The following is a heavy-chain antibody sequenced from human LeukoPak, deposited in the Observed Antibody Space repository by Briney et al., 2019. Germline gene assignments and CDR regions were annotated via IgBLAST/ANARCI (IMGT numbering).Heavy chain of an antibody. Sequence: GGSLRLSCAASGFTFSSYSMNWVRQAPGKGLEWVSSISSSSSYIYYADSVKGRFTISRDNAKNSLYLQMNSLRAEDTAVYYCAKGGGKPYCSSTSCYYFDYWGQGTLVTVSS. D-gene: IGHD2-2*01. V-gene: IGHV3-21*01. CDR1: GFTFSSYS. CDR2: ISSSSSYI. CDR3: AKGGGKPYCSSTSCYYFDY. J-gene: IGHJ4*02.